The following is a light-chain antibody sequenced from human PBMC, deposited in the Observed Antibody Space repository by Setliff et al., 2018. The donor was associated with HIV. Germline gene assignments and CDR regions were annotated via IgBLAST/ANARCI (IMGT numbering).Light chain of an antibody. CDR2: YDS. CDR1: NIGSKS. V-gene: IGLV3-21*04. CDR3: QVWDSSSDPPCV. Sequence: SYELTQPPSVSVAPGKTARITCWGDNIGSKSVHWYQQRPGQAPVVVIYYDSDRPSGIPERFSGSNSGNTATLTISRVEAGDEADYYCQVWDSSSDPPCVFATGTKV. J-gene: IGLJ1*01.